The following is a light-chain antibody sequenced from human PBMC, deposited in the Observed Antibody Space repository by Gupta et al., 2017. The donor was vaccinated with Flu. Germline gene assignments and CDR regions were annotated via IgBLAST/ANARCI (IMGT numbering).Light chain of an antibody. V-gene: IGKV1-39*01. CDR2: AAS. CDR3: QQSHSNPLT. Sequence: GDRVTITCRASQSIRISLNWYQQKPGKAPKLLIYAASSLQSGVPSRFSGSGSGTDFTLTISSLQPEDFAIYYCQQSHSNPLTFGGGTRVEMK. CDR1: QSIRIS. J-gene: IGKJ4*01.